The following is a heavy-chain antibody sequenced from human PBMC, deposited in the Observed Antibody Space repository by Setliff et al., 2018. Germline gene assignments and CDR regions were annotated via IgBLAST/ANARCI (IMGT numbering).Heavy chain of an antibody. CDR2: IFYSGDT. D-gene: IGHD7-27*01. J-gene: IGHJ4*02. CDR1: GGSINNYY. CDR3: ARYTPKLPELGIYGWFDY. Sequence: SETLSLTCTVSGGSINNYYWSWIRQPAGKGLEWIGFIFYSGDTKSNPSLKSRVTMSVDTSKNQFSLKLSSVTAADTAAYYCARYTPKLPELGIYGWFDYWGQGTPVTVSS. V-gene: IGHV4-59*01.